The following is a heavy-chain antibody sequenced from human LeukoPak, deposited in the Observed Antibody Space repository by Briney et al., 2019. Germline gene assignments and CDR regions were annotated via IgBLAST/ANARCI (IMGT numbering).Heavy chain of an antibody. CDR2: IYYSGST. CDR1: GGSISSYY. CDR3: ARGSSSWTANWFDP. V-gene: IGHV4-59*08. J-gene: IGHJ5*02. D-gene: IGHD6-13*01. Sequence: SETLSLTCTVSGGSISSYYWSWIRQPPGKGLEWIGYIYYSGSTNYNPSLKSRVTISIDSSKNQFSLNLSSVTAADTAVYYCARGSSSWTANWFDPWGQGTLVTVSS.